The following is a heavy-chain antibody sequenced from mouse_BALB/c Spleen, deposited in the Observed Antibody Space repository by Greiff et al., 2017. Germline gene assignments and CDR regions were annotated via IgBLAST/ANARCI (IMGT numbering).Heavy chain of an antibody. D-gene: IGHD2-14*01. CDR3: ARAYRAHYYAMDY. V-gene: IGHV2-6-7*01. CDR1: GFSLTGYG. CDR2: IWGDGST. J-gene: IGHJ4*01. Sequence: QVQLQQSGPGLVAPSQSLSITCTVSGFSLTGYGVNWVRQPPGKGLEWLGMIWGDGSTDYNSALKSRLSISKDNSKSQVFLKMNSLQTDDTARYYCARAYRAHYYAMDYRGQGTSVTVSS.